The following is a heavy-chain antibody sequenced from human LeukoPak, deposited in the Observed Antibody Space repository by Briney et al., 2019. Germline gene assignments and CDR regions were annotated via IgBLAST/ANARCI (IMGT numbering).Heavy chain of an antibody. CDR1: GFTFSSYS. CDR2: ISSNSSTI. Sequence: GGSLRLSCAASGFTFSSYSMNWVRQAPGKGLEWVSYISSNSSTIYYADSVKGRFTISTDNSKNSLYLQMKSLRDGDKAVSYCASTMRSFHWEGAFDIWGQGTMVTVSS. CDR3: ASTMRSFHWEGAFDI. J-gene: IGHJ3*02. D-gene: IGHD3-9*01. V-gene: IGHV3-48*02.